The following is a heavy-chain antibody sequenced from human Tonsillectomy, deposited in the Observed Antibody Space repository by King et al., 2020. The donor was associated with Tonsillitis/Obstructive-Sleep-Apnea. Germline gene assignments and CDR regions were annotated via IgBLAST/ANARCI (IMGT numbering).Heavy chain of an antibody. V-gene: IGHV3-30*04. CDR2: VSYDGSEK. J-gene: IGHJ3*02. CDR3: ARGDGSYLYGAFDI. Sequence: VQLVESGGGVVQPGRSLRLSCAASGFTFSYYAMHWVRQAPGKGLEWVAVVSYDGSEKYYVDSVKGRFTISRDNAKNSLYLQMNSLRAEDTAVYYCARGDGSYLYGAFDIWGQGTMVTVSS. CDR1: GFTFSYYA. D-gene: IGHD1-26*01.